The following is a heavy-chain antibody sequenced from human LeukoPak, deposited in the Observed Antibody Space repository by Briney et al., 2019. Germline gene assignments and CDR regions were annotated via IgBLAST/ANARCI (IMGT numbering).Heavy chain of an antibody. J-gene: IGHJ6*03. CDR3: ARVPYSSGWFLGYYYYYYTDV. D-gene: IGHD6-19*01. V-gene: IGHV1-8*01. CDR1: GYTFTSYD. CDR2: MNPNSGNT. Sequence: GASVKVSCKASGYTFTSYDINWVRQATGQGLEWMGWMNPNSGNTGYAQKFQGRVTMTRNTSISTAYMELSSLRSEDTAVYYCARVPYSSGWFLGYYYYYYTDVWGKGTTVTISS.